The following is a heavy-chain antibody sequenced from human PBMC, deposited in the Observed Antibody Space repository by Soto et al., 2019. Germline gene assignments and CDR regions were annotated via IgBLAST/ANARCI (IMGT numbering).Heavy chain of an antibody. CDR2: IYYSGST. D-gene: IGHD1-26*01. CDR1: GGSITSSSYY. J-gene: IGHJ5*02. CDR3: ATQEVGGSYVYTFDP. V-gene: IGHV4-39*01. Sequence: PSETLSLTCTVSGGSITSSSYYWGWIRQPPGKGLEWIGSIYYSGSTYYNPSLKSRVTISVDTCKNQFSLKLSSVTAADTAVYYCATQEVGGSYVYTFDPWGQGTLVTVSS.